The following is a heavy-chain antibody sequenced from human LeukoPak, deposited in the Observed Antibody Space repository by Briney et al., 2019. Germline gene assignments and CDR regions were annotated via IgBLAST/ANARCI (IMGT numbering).Heavy chain of an antibody. J-gene: IGHJ4*02. V-gene: IGHV4-59*01. CDR1: GASIRSNY. D-gene: IGHD6-13*01. CDR2: INYSGAT. Sequence: SETLFLTCTVSGASIRSNYWSWVRRPPGRGLEWIANINYSGATYYNPSLKSRVTISIDTSKSQSSLKMTSLTVADTAVYYCARGGHIAIPPYGFDYWGQGALLTVSS. CDR3: ARGGHIAIPPYGFDY.